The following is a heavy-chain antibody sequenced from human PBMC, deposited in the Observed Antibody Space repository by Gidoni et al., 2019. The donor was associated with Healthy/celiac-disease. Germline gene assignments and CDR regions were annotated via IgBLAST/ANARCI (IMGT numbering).Heavy chain of an antibody. Sequence: QVQLVQSGAEVKKPGSSVQVSCKASGGTFSSYAISWVRQAPGQGLEWMGGIIPIFGTANYAQKFQGRVTITADESTSTAYMELSSLRSEDTAVYYCARSPPFYGSGAYYFDYWGQGTLVTVSS. J-gene: IGHJ4*02. CDR2: IIPIFGTA. D-gene: IGHD3-10*01. CDR1: GGTFSSYA. V-gene: IGHV1-69*01. CDR3: ARSPPFYGSGAYYFDY.